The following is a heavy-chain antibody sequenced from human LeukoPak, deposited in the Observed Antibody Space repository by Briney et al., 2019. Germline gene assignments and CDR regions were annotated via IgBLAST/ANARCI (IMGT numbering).Heavy chain of an antibody. Sequence: GGSLRLSCAASGFTFSTYGMHWVRQAPGKGLEWVGVISYDGSEKYYADSVKGRFTISRDNAKNSLYLQMNSLRADDTAVYYCARDLAYGDDGLWGQGTLVTVSS. CDR2: ISYDGSEK. V-gene: IGHV3-30*03. D-gene: IGHD4-17*01. CDR1: GFTFSTYG. J-gene: IGHJ4*02. CDR3: ARDLAYGDDGL.